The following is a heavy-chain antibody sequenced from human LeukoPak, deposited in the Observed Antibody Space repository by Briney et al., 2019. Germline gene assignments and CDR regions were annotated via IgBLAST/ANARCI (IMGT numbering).Heavy chain of an antibody. D-gene: IGHD1-1*01. CDR3: ATLYNWNGATTRAFDI. J-gene: IGHJ3*02. CDR1: GYSISSGYY. V-gene: IGHV4-38-2*01. CDR2: IYQSGST. Sequence: SETLSLTCAVSGYSISSGYYWGWIRQPPGKGLEWIGSIYQSGSTYYNPSLKSRVTISVDTSKNQFSLKLSSVTAADTAVYYCATLYNWNGATTRAFDIWGQGTMVTVSS.